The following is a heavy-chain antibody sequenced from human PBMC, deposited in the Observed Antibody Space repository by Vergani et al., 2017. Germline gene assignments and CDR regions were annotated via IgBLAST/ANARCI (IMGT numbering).Heavy chain of an antibody. D-gene: IGHD2-2*02. CDR3: ARDSTIVVVPAAINAAGDY. J-gene: IGHJ4*02. CDR2: IWYDGSNK. V-gene: IGHV3-33*01. Sequence: VQLLESGGGLVQPGGSLRLSCAASGFTFSSYGMHWVRQAPGKGLEGVAVIWYDGSNKYYADSVKGRFTISRDNSKNTLYLQMNSLRAEDTAVYYCARDSTIVVVPAAINAAGDYWGQGTLVTVSS. CDR1: GFTFSSYG.